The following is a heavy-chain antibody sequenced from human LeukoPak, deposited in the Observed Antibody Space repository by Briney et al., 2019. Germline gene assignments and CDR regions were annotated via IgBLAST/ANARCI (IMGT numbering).Heavy chain of an antibody. D-gene: IGHD6-19*01. J-gene: IGHJ4*02. V-gene: IGHV4-59*01. CDR2: IYYSGST. Sequence: SSETLSLTCTVSAGSISSYYWSWIRQPPGKGLEWIGYIYYSGSTNYNPSLKSRVTISVDTSKNQFSLKLSSVTAADTAVYYCARHSSGWFFDYWGQGTLVTVSS. CDR3: ARHSSGWFFDY. CDR1: AGSISSYY.